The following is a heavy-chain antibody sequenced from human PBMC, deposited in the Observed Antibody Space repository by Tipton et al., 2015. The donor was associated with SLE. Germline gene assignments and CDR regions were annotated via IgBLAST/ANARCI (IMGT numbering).Heavy chain of an antibody. CDR1: GFTFGGYW. V-gene: IGHV3-7*03. D-gene: IGHD6-13*01. Sequence: SLRLSCVVSGFTFGGYWTTWVRQAPGKGLEWVANIKQDGSEKNYVDSVQGRFTISRDNAKNSLYLQMNSLRAEDTAVYYCARAGGSSWADFWGQGTLVIVSS. CDR3: ARAGGSSWADF. CDR2: IKQDGSEK. J-gene: IGHJ4*02.